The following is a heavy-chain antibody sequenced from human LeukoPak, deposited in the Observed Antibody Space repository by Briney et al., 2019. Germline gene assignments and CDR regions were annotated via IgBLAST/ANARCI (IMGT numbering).Heavy chain of an antibody. V-gene: IGHV3-74*01. J-gene: IGHJ3*02. Sequence: GGSLRLSCAASGFTFSNYGMHWVRQAPGKGLVWVSRINSDGSSTSYADSVKGRFTISRDNAKKTLYLQMNSLRAEDTAVYYCARPSGSYYYDAFDIWGQGTMVTVSS. CDR3: ARPSGSYYYDAFDI. D-gene: IGHD3-10*01. CDR2: INSDGSST. CDR1: GFTFSNYG.